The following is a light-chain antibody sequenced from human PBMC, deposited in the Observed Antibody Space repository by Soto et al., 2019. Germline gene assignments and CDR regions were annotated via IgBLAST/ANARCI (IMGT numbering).Light chain of an antibody. CDR1: QSLSSS. V-gene: IGKV3-15*01. CDR3: QQYNNWPSWT. J-gene: IGKJ1*01. Sequence: EIVMTQAPSTLSVSPGERATLSCRASQSLSSSLAWYQQKPGQAPRLLIHGASTMATGIPARFSGSGSGTEFTLTISSLQSEDFAVYYCQQYNNWPSWTFGQGTKVDIK. CDR2: GAS.